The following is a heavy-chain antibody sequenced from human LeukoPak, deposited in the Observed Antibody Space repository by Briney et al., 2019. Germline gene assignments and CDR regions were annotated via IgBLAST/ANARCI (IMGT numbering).Heavy chain of an antibody. V-gene: IGHV4-39*07. J-gene: IGHJ3*02. Sequence: SETLSPTCTASSDSISSTNYYWGWIRQPPGKGLEWIGNIYYSGSTYYNPSLKSRVTISVDTSKNQFSLKLSSVTAADTAVYYCPLGYCSSTSCPGAFDIWGQGTMVTVSS. CDR3: PLGYCSSTSCPGAFDI. CDR2: IYYSGST. D-gene: IGHD2-2*01. CDR1: SDSISSTNYY.